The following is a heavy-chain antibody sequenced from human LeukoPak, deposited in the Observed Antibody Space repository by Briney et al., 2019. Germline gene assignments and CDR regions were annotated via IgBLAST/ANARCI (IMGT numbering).Heavy chain of an antibody. V-gene: IGHV1-8*03. CDR3: ARGYCTNGVCRPYYYYYMDV. CDR2: MNPNSGNT. CDR1: GGTFNSYA. J-gene: IGHJ6*03. D-gene: IGHD2-8*01. Sequence: ASVKVSCKASGGTFNSYAISWVRQATGQGLEWMGWMNPNSGNTGYAQKFQGRVTITRNTSISTAYMELSSLRSEDTAVYYCARGYCTNGVCRPYYYYYMDVWGKGTTVTVSS.